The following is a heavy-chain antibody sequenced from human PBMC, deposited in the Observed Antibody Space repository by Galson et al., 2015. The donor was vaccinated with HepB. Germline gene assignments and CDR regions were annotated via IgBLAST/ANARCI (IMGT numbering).Heavy chain of an antibody. CDR3: AREERITMIVVTPGAFDI. J-gene: IGHJ3*02. Sequence: SVKVSCKASGYTFTGYYMHWVRQAPGQGLEWMGWINPNSGGTNYAQKFQGRVTISVDTSKNQFSLKLSSVTAADTAVYYCAREERITMIVVTPGAFDIWGQGTMVTVSS. D-gene: IGHD3-22*01. CDR2: INPNSGGT. V-gene: IGHV1-2*02. CDR1: GYTFTGYY.